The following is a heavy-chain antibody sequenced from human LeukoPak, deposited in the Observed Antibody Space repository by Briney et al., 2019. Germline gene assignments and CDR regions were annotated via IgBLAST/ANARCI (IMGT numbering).Heavy chain of an antibody. D-gene: IGHD2-2*01. CDR1: GFTFSSNG. V-gene: IGHV3-7*01. Sequence: GGSLRLSCAASGFTFSSNGMSWVRQAPGKGLEWVANIWHDGSAKYYVDSVKGRFIISRDNAKNSLFLQMNSLRAEDTAVYYCARKASIRGGFHWGQGTLVTVSS. J-gene: IGHJ4*02. CDR2: IWHDGSAK. CDR3: ARKASIRGGFH.